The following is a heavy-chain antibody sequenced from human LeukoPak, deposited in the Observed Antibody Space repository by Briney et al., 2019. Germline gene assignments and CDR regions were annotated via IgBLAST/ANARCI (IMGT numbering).Heavy chain of an antibody. CDR2: IYPGDSDT. CDR1: GYSFTTYW. D-gene: IGHD2-2*01. Sequence: GESLKISCQGSGYSFTTYWIAWVRQMLGKSLEWMGVIYPGDSDTRYRPSFQGQVTISADKSVGTAYLQWSSLKASDTAMYYCARRKDYCSSISCEIFDFWGQGTLVTVSS. CDR3: ARRKDYCSSISCEIFDF. J-gene: IGHJ4*02. V-gene: IGHV5-51*01.